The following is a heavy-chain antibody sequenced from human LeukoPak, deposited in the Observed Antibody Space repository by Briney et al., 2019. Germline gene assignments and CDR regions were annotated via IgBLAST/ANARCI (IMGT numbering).Heavy chain of an antibody. D-gene: IGHD1-26*01. J-gene: IGHJ4*02. Sequence: SETLSLTCTVSGGCISSSTYYWGWIRQPPGKGLEWIGSIYSSGSTYYNASLQSRVTRSIETDKNQISLRLNSVTAADTAMYYCAKSGGYGLIDYWGQGTLVTVSS. V-gene: IGHV4-39*01. CDR1: GGCISSSTYY. CDR3: AKSGGYGLIDY. CDR2: IYSSGST.